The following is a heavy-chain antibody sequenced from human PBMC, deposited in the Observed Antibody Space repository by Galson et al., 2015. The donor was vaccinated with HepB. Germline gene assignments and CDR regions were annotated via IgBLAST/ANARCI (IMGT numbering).Heavy chain of an antibody. CDR2: MSPKSGNT. Sequence: SVKVSCKASGYVFDNYDFNWVRQASGQGLEWMGWMSPKSGNTGYAQKFQDRVSLTTDTSTSTAYMELRSLRSDDTAIYYCARDRRIVTNGQFFYFDYWGQGTLISVSS. CDR3: ARDRRIVTNGQFFYFDY. D-gene: IGHD3-16*02. J-gene: IGHJ4*02. V-gene: IGHV1-8*02. CDR1: GYVFDNYD.